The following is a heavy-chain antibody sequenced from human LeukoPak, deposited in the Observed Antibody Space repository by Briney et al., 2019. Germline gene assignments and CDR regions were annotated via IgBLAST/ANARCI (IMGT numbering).Heavy chain of an antibody. CDR2: IYYSGST. J-gene: IGHJ5*02. Sequence: PSETLSLTCTVSGGSSSSYYWSWIRQPPGKGREWIGYIYYSGSTNYNPSLKSRVTISVDTSKNQFSLKLSSVTAADTAVYYCARMESSGYYEGDWFDPWGQGTLVTVSS. CDR1: GGSSSSYY. D-gene: IGHD3-22*01. CDR3: ARMESSGYYEGDWFDP. V-gene: IGHV4-59*01.